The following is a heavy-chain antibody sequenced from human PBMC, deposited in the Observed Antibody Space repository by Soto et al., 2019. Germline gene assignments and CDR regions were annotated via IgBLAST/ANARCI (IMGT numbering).Heavy chain of an antibody. CDR1: GFTFSSYA. Sequence: GGSLRLSCAASGFTFSSYAMSWVRQAPGKGLEWVSAISGSGGSTYYADSVKGRFTISRDNSKNTLYLQMNSLRAEDTAVYYCATVKRITTVTSVNFQHWGQGTLVTVSS. CDR2: ISGSGGST. D-gene: IGHD4-17*01. V-gene: IGHV3-23*01. CDR3: ATVKRITTVTSVNFQH. J-gene: IGHJ1*01.